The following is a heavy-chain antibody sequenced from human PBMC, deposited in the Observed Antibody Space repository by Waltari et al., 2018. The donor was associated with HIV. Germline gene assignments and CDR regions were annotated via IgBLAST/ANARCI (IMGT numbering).Heavy chain of an antibody. CDR3: ARERALGPEYATGWSTGGSRGGCFDP. J-gene: IGHJ5*02. CDR2: IYASGGV. Sequence: QVQLQESGPGLVKPSQTLSLTCSLPNASISSGSFYCSWFRQPAGKGLGWSGSIYASGGVNYNPSLESRGVMEVDTSRKLFSLEVFSVTAADTGVYYWARERALGPEYATGWSTGGSRGGCFDPWGRGTLVVVSS. CDR1: NASISSGSFY. V-gene: IGHV4-61*02. D-gene: IGHD6-19*01.